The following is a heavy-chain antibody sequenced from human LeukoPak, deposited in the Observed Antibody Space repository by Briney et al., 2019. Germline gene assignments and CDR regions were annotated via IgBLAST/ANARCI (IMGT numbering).Heavy chain of an antibody. J-gene: IGHJ4*02. CDR2: ISGSGGST. D-gene: IGHD3-10*01. CDR1: GFTFSSYA. CDR3: AKDSMVRGVIGTFDY. V-gene: IGHV3-23*01. Sequence: PGGSLRLSCAASGFTFSSYAMSWVRQAPGKGLEWVSAISGSGGSTYYADSVKGRFTISRDNSKNTLYLQMNSLRAEDTAVYYCAKDSMVRGVIGTFDYWGQGTLVTVSS.